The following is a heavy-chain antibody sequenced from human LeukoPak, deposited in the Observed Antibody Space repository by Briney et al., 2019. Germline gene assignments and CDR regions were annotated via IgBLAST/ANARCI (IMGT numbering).Heavy chain of an antibody. D-gene: IGHD3-3*01. CDR1: GYTFTANH. Sequence: GASVKVSCKASGYTFTANHLHWVRQAPGQGLGWMGWIDPNSGATNHAQMFQGRVTMTRDTSIITAYMELSSLRSDDTAVYYCASGSGLYSPDYWGQGTLVTVSS. CDR3: ASGSGLYSPDY. CDR2: IDPNSGAT. V-gene: IGHV1-2*02. J-gene: IGHJ4*02.